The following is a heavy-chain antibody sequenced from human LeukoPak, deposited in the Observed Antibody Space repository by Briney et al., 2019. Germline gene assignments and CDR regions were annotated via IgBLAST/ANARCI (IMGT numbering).Heavy chain of an antibody. Sequence: SETLSLTCTVSGGPISDYYWNWIRQPPGKGLEWIGYIYYSGSTTYNPSLKSRVTMSVDTAKNQFSLKLRSVTAADTAVYYCARGDFCSKSNCYLRPMDVWGKGTTVTVSS. CDR2: IYYSGST. CDR3: ARGDFCSKSNCYLRPMDV. CDR1: GGPISDYY. J-gene: IGHJ6*03. D-gene: IGHD3-3*01. V-gene: IGHV4-59*01.